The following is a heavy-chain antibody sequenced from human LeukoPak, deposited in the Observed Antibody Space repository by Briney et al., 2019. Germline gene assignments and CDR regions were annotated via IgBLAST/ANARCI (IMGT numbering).Heavy chain of an antibody. Sequence: PSETLSLTCTVSGASIIGGSFLWSWIRQPAGRAPGGIGRVHPTGSTNYNPSLSNRVIVSLDTSNNQFSLRLMSVTAADSAVYYCVRGASVFDYWGQGAPVTVSS. CDR2: VHPTGST. J-gene: IGHJ4*02. CDR3: VRGASVFDY. CDR1: GASIIGGSFL. V-gene: IGHV4-61*02.